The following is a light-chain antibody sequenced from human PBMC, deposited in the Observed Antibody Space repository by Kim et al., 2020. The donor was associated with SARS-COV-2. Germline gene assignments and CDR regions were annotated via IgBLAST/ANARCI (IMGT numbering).Light chain of an antibody. Sequence: PGDRPTLSCRASQSVTRSYLAWSQQKPGQAPRLLIYGASSRATGIPDRFSGSGSGTDFTLTISRLEPEDFAVYYCQQYGSSPLMYTFGQGTKLEI. CDR3: QQYGSSPLMYT. J-gene: IGKJ2*01. CDR2: GAS. V-gene: IGKV3-20*01. CDR1: QSVTRSY.